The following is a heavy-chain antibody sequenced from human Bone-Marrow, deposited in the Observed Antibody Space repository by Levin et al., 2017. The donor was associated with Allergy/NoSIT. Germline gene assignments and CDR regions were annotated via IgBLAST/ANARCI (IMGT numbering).Heavy chain of an antibody. CDR2: IKTDGSAT. V-gene: IGHV3-74*01. Sequence: PGGSLRLSCAASGFTFTAYWMHWVRQAPGKGLVWVSQIKTDGSATNYVDSVKGRFTISRDNTKNTVYLQMNSLRAEDTAIYYCARGANGHDLWGQGTPVTVAS. CDR3: ARGANGHDL. D-gene: IGHD2-8*01. J-gene: IGHJ4*02. CDR1: GFTFTAYW.